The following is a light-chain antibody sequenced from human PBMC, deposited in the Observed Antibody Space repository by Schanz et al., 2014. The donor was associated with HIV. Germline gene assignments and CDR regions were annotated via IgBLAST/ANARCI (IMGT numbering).Light chain of an antibody. Sequence: EIVMTQSPDTLSVSPGESATLSCRASQTVSSNLAWYQHKPGQAPRLLIYGASTRAAGVPARFSGSGSGTEFTLTISSLQSEDFAVYYCQQYNDWPPITFGQGTRLEIK. CDR1: QTVSSN. J-gene: IGKJ5*01. CDR2: GAS. V-gene: IGKV3-15*01. CDR3: QQYNDWPPIT.